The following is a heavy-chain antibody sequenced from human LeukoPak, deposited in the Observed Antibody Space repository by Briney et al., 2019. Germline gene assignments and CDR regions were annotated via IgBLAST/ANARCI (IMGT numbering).Heavy chain of an antibody. J-gene: IGHJ4*02. CDR2: IYYSGST. CDR1: GVSISSYY. Sequence: SETLSLTCTVSGVSISSYYWSWIRQPPGKGLEWIGNIYYSGSTNYLPSLWSRVTVSLDTSKNQFSLKLTSVSAADTAVYYCARSLLAVYFDFWGPGIPVTVSS. CDR3: ARSLLAVYFDF. V-gene: IGHV4-59*08.